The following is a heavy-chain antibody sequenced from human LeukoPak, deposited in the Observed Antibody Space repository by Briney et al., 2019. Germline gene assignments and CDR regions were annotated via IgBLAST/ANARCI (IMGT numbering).Heavy chain of an antibody. V-gene: IGHV4-30-2*01. Sequence: SETLSLTCTVSGDSISSGDYSWSWIRQPSGKGLEWIGHIFHTGSSYYNPSLRSRVTISVDRSRNQFSLRLTSVTAADTAVYYCARELWFVNAPGSWLDPWGQGTLVTVSS. CDR3: ARELWFVNAPGSWLDP. CDR1: GDSISSGDYS. CDR2: IFHTGSS. D-gene: IGHD3-10*01. J-gene: IGHJ5*02.